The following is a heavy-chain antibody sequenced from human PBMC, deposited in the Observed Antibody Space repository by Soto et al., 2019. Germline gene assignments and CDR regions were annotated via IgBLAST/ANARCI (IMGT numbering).Heavy chain of an antibody. J-gene: IGHJ4*02. V-gene: IGHV3-53*01. Sequence: GGSLRLSXVASGFIVSSNQMSWVRQAPGKGLEWVSVIYSGHTTYYADSVEGRFTISRDDSKNTLYLQMNSLRVEDTAVYYCVRGPSDHKLRLVEWPYGDYWGQGALVTVS. CDR3: VRGPSDHKLRLVEWPYGDY. CDR1: GFIVSSNQ. D-gene: IGHD3-3*01. CDR2: IYSGHTT.